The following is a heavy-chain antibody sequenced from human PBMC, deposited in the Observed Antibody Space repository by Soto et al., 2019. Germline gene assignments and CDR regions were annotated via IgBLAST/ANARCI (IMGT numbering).Heavy chain of an antibody. D-gene: IGHD2-2*01. CDR3: ARAPVDCSSTCCYPGGMDV. CDR1: GGSISSGDYY. CDR2: IYYSGST. V-gene: IGHV4-30-4*01. Sequence: QVQLQESGPGLVKPSQTLSLTCTVSGGSISSGDYYWSWIRKPPGKGLEWIGYIYYSGSTYYNSSLMRRVTISVDTPKNQCSLKLSSVTAADTSVYYCARAPVDCSSTCCYPGGMDVWGQGTTVTVSS. J-gene: IGHJ6*02.